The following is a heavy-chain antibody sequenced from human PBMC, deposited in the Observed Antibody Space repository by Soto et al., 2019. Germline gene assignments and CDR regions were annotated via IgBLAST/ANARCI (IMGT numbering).Heavy chain of an antibody. V-gene: IGHV3-30*18. D-gene: IGHD3-22*01. J-gene: IGHJ6*02. Sequence: PGGSLRLSCAASVFTFSSYGMHWVRQAPGKRLEWVAVISYDGSNKYYADSVKGRFTISRDNSKNTLYLQMNSLRAEDTAVYYCAKDQEMNYDSSGYSYYYGMDVWGQGTTVTVSS. CDR1: VFTFSSYG. CDR3: AKDQEMNYDSSGYSYYYGMDV. CDR2: ISYDGSNK.